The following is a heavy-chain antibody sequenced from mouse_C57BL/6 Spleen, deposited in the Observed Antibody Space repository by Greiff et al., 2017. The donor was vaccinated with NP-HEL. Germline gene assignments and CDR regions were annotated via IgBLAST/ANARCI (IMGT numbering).Heavy chain of an antibody. Sequence: VQLQQSGGGLVKPGGSLKLSCAASGFTFSDYGMHWVRQAPEKGLEWVAYISSGSSTIYYADTVKGRFTISRDNAKNTLFLQMTSLRSEDTAMYYCATLYSYFDYWGQGTTLTVSS. CDR2: ISSGSSTI. CDR1: GFTFSDYG. J-gene: IGHJ2*01. V-gene: IGHV5-17*01. D-gene: IGHD2-1*01. CDR3: ATLYSYFDY.